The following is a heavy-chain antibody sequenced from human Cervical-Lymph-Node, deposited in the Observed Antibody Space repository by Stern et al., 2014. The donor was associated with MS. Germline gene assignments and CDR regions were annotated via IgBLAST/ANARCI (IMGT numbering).Heavy chain of an antibody. CDR1: GYSFTSYW. Sequence: EVQLLESGAEVKKPGESLKISCKGSGYSFTSYWIAWVRQMPGKGLEWMEFPFPGDSYSRYGRSFKGRVTISAKKSINTAYLQWSSLKASDTAMYYCARLSSWYEDYWGQGTLVTVSS. V-gene: IGHV5-51*03. CDR2: PFPGDSYS. J-gene: IGHJ4*02. D-gene: IGHD6-13*01. CDR3: ARLSSWYEDY.